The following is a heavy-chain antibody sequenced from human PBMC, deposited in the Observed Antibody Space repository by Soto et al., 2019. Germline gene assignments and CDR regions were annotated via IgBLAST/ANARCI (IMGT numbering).Heavy chain of an antibody. D-gene: IGHD6-13*01. CDR3: AKGVPGYSNSWYEN. J-gene: IGHJ4*02. CDR1: GFNFDDYA. Sequence: SLRLSCVASGFNFDDYAMHWVRQTPGKGLEWVSRISWNSDIIVYADSMKGRFTISRDNAKNSLYLQMNSLRTEDTALYYCAKGVPGYSNSWYENWGQGALVTVSS. V-gene: IGHV3-9*01. CDR2: ISWNSDII.